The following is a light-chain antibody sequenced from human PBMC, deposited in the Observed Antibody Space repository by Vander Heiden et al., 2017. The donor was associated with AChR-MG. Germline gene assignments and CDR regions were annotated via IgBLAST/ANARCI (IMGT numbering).Light chain of an antibody. Sequence: IVVTQSTGPLSLSPGESATLPCRASQSVSSNSLAWYQQKPGQAPKLLIYGTSSRATGIPDRFSGSGSGTDFTLTISRLEPEDFAVYYCQQYCSSPVTFGGGTKVEI. CDR3: QQYCSSPVT. CDR1: QSVSSNS. V-gene: IGKV3-20*01. CDR2: GTS. J-gene: IGKJ4*01.